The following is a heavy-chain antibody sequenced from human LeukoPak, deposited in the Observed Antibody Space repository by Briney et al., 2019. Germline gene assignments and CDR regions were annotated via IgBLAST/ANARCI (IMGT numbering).Heavy chain of an antibody. Sequence: GGSLRLSCVASGFTFSSYAMSWVRKTPGKGLEWVSVISNSAGNVYYADSVKGRFTISRDNSKNTLYLQMNSLRAEDTAVYYCAKDQSTLGFDYWGQGTLVTVSS. CDR2: ISNSAGNV. V-gene: IGHV3-23*01. CDR3: AKDQSTLGFDY. D-gene: IGHD2-2*01. CDR1: GFTFSSYA. J-gene: IGHJ4*02.